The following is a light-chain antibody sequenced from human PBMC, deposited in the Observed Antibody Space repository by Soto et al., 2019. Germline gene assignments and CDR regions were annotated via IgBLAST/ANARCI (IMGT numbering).Light chain of an antibody. V-gene: IGKV3-15*01. CDR3: QPYNHWLRMLS. J-gene: IGKJ4*01. CDR2: DTS. CDR1: QSLTSN. Sequence: EIILTQSPATLYVSPGERATLSCRASQSLTSNLAWYQQRPGQAPRLLIYDTSTRATDIPARFSGSGSGTEFTLTIASLQSEDFAVYYCQPYNHWLRMLSFGGGTRV.